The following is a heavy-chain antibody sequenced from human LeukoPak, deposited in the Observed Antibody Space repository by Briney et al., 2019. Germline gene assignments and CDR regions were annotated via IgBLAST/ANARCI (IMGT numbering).Heavy chain of an antibody. CDR3: ARGDYYDSSGYYFEV. Sequence: ASVKVSFKASGYTFTGYYMHWVRQAPGQGLEWMGWINPNSGGTNYAQKFQGWVTMTRDTSISTAYMELSRLRSDDTAVYYCARGDYYDSSGYYFEVWGQGTLVTVSS. J-gene: IGHJ4*02. D-gene: IGHD3-22*01. CDR1: GYTFTGYY. CDR2: INPNSGGT. V-gene: IGHV1-2*04.